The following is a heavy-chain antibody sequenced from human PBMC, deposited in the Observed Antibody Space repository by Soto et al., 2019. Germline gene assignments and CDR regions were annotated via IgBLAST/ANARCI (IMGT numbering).Heavy chain of an antibody. D-gene: IGHD2-15*01. CDR2: INPDNGNT. CDR3: ARGIAKGQVDP. CDR1: GYTFTRYT. Sequence: QVQLVQSGAEVKKPGASVKISCKASGYTFTRYTMNWVRQAPGQRLEWMGWINPDNGNTKSSQKFQDRVIMTRDTSASTAYMDLSSLRAEDTAVYYCARGIAKGQVDPWGQGTIVTVSS. J-gene: IGHJ5*02. V-gene: IGHV1-3*01.